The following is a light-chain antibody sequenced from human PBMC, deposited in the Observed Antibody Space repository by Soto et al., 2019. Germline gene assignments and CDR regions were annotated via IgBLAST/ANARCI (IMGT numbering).Light chain of an antibody. Sequence: AIQLTQSPSSLSASVGDIVTITCRASQGISSALAWYQQKPGTAPKLLIYHASTLESGVPSRFSGSGSGTDFTLTISCLQSEDFATYYCQKYYSYPLNFGGGTKVDIK. V-gene: IGKV1-13*02. CDR3: QKYYSYPLN. J-gene: IGKJ4*01. CDR2: HAS. CDR1: QGISSA.